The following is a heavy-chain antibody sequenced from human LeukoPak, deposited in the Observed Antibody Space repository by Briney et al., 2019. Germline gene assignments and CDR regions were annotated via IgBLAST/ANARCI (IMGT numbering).Heavy chain of an antibody. Sequence: PSETLSLTCSVSGGSISTYYWSWIRQPPGKGLEWLGYIHYSGSTTYNASLESRVTISVDTAKNQFSLKLSSVTAADTVIYYCARDVKVGWYFDLWGRGALVTVSS. CDR1: GGSISTYY. J-gene: IGHJ2*01. CDR2: IHYSGST. V-gene: IGHV4-59*01. CDR3: ARDVKVGWYFDL.